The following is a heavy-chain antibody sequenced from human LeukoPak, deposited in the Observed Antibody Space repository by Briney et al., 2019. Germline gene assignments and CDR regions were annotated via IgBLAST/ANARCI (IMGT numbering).Heavy chain of an antibody. CDR1: GGSFRGYY. D-gene: IGHD5-18*01. Sequence: SETLSLTCAVYGGSFRGYYWSWIRQPPGKGLEWIGDINHSGSTNYNPSLKSRVTISVDTFKNQFSLKLSSVTAADTAVYYCARNLLQLWQPNMDVWGKGTTVTVSS. J-gene: IGHJ6*03. CDR3: ARNLLQLWQPNMDV. V-gene: IGHV4-34*01. CDR2: INHSGST.